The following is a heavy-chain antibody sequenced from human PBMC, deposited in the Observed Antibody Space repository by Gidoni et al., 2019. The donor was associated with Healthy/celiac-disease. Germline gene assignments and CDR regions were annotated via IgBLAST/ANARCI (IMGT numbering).Heavy chain of an antibody. V-gene: IGHV4-61*01. Sequence: QVQLQESGPGLVKPSKTLSLTCTVPGGSVRSGSYYWSWIRQPPGKGLEWIWYIYYSGSTNYHPSLKSRVTISVDTSKNQFSLKLSSVTAADTAVYYCARVVVTAIWFDPWGQGTLVTVSS. J-gene: IGHJ5*02. CDR2: IYYSGST. CDR1: GGSVRSGSYY. CDR3: ARVVVTAIWFDP. D-gene: IGHD2-21*02.